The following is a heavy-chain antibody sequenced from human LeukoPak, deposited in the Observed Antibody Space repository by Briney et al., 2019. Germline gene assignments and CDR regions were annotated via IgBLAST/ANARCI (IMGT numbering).Heavy chain of an antibody. Sequence: SVKVSCKASGGTFSSYAISWVRQAPGQGLEWMGRIIPILGIANYAQKFQGRVTITADKSTSTAYMELSSLRSEDTAVYYCARDIPEAVAGIWFVWGQGTLVTVSS. CDR2: IIPILGIA. CDR1: GGTFSSYA. V-gene: IGHV1-69*04. CDR3: ARDIPEAVAGIWFV. J-gene: IGHJ4*02. D-gene: IGHD6-19*01.